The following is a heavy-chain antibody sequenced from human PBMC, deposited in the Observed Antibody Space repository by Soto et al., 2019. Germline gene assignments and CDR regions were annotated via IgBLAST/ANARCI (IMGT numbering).Heavy chain of an antibody. V-gene: IGHV4-31*03. D-gene: IGHD3-10*01. Sequence: TLSLTCTVSGGSISSGGYYWSWIRQHPGKGLEWIGYIYYSGSTYYNPSLKSRVTISVDTSKNQFSLKLSSVTAADTAVYYCARDGSRPGGMDVWGQGTTVTVSS. CDR3: ARDGSRPGGMDV. CDR1: GGSISSGGYY. CDR2: IYYSGST. J-gene: IGHJ6*02.